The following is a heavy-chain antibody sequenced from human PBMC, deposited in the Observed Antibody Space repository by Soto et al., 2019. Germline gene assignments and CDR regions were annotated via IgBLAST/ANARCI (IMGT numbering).Heavy chain of an antibody. V-gene: IGHV3-23*01. D-gene: IGHD3-10*01. J-gene: IGHJ6*02. CDR1: GFTFTNYA. Sequence: GGSLRLSCAASGFTFTNYAMSWVRQTPGKGLEWVSSISGSGRNTYYADSVKGWFTISRDNSKNTLYLQMSSLRVEDAAVYYCASGFGGNYYGMDVWGQGTTVTVSS. CDR2: ISGSGRNT. CDR3: ASGFGGNYYGMDV.